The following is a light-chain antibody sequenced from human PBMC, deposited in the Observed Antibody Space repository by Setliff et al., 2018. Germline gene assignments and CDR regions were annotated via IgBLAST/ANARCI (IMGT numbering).Light chain of an antibody. J-gene: IGLJ1*01. Sequence: QSVLTQPPSASGSPGQSVTISCTGTSSDVGGYNYVSWYQQHPGKAPKLMIYEVSKRPSGVPDRFSGSKSGNTASLTVSGLQAEDEADYYSSSYTSSSTLDVFGTGTKVTVL. CDR1: SSDVGGYNY. CDR3: SSYTSSSTLDV. CDR2: EVS. V-gene: IGLV2-8*01.